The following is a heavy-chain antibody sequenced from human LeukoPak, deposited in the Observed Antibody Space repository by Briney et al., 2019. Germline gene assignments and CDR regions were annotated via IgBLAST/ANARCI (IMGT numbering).Heavy chain of an antibody. CDR3: ARDNTMVRGVSLAFDP. Sequence: ASVKVSCKASGYTFTSYGISWVRQAPGQGLGWMGWISAYNGNTNYAQKLQGRVTMTTDTSTSTAYMELRSLRSDDTAVYYCARDNTMVRGVSLAFDPWGQGTLVTVSS. V-gene: IGHV1-18*04. CDR2: ISAYNGNT. CDR1: GYTFTSYG. J-gene: IGHJ5*02. D-gene: IGHD3-10*01.